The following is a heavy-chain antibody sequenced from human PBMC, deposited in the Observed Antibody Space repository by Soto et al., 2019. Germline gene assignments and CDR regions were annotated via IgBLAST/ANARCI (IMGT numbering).Heavy chain of an antibody. Sequence: SETLSLTCTVSGGSISSGGYYWSWIRQHPGKGLEWIGYIYYSGSTYYNPSLKSRVTISVDTSKNQFSLKLSSVTAADTAVYYCAKDDSSGYFDYWGQGTLVTVSS. CDR2: IYYSGST. V-gene: IGHV4-31*03. J-gene: IGHJ4*02. CDR3: AKDDSSGYFDY. CDR1: GGSISSGGYY. D-gene: IGHD3-22*01.